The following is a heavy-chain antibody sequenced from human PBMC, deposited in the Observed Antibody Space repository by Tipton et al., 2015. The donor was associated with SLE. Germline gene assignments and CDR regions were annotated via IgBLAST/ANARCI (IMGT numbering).Heavy chain of an antibody. CDR3: ARGDVVEHAFDI. D-gene: IGHD3-22*01. J-gene: IGHJ3*02. V-gene: IGHV4-31*03. CDR1: GGSISSGGYY. Sequence: TLSLTCTVSGGSISSGGYYWSWIRQHPGKGLEWIGEINHSGSTNYNPSLKSRVTISVDTSKNQFSLKLSSVTAADTAVYYCARGDVVEHAFDIWGQGTMVTVSS. CDR2: INHSGST.